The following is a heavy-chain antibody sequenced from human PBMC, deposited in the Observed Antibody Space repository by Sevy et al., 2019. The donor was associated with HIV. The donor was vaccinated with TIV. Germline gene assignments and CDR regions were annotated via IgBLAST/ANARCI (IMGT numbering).Heavy chain of an antibody. CDR3: ARLSVYYYDSSGYYTTAHAFDI. V-gene: IGHV3-53*01. Sequence: GGSQRLSCAASGFSVSNSYMSWVRQAPGKGLQWVSVIYSGDSTYYTDSVKGRFTISRDNSKNTLYLQMNSLRAEDTAVYYCARLSVYYYDSSGYYTTAHAFDIWGQGTMVTVSS. CDR1: GFSVSNSY. D-gene: IGHD3-22*01. CDR2: IYSGDST. J-gene: IGHJ3*02.